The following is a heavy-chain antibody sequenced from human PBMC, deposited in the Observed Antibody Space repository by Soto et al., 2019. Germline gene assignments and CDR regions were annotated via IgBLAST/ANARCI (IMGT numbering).Heavy chain of an antibody. D-gene: IGHD2-15*01. CDR1: GFTFSAYA. J-gene: IGHJ4*02. CDR2: VSASGGTT. V-gene: IGHV3-23*01. CDR3: AKDSLPEIHCKAGTCYYFDD. Sequence: EVQLLESGGGLVQPGGSLRLSCATSGFTFSAYAMTWVRQAPGKGLEWVSTVSASGGTTYYADSVKGRFAISRDESNNTLSLQMNSLRAEDTGVYYCAKDSLPEIHCKAGTCYYFDDRGQGTPVTVSS.